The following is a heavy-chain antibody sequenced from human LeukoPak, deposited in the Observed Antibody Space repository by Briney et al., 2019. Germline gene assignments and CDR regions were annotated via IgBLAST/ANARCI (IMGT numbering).Heavy chain of an antibody. J-gene: IGHJ4*02. CDR2: INPKSGGS. D-gene: IGHD5-18*01. CDR1: EYTFTDYY. CDR3: ARGGWDTTLVFHY. Sequence: EASVKVSCKTSEYTFTDYYLHWVRQAPGQGLEWMGWINPKSGGSNYAQTFQGRVTMTRDTSISTAYMELSRLRSDDTAVYYCARGGWDTTLVFHYWGQGTLVTVSS. V-gene: IGHV1-2*02.